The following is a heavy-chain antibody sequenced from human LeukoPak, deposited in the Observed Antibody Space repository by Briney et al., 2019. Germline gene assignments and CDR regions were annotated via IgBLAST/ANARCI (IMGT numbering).Heavy chain of an antibody. CDR3: ASSPYGKYSSGWYGFDY. V-gene: IGHV4-61*02. Sequence: SETLSLTCTVSGSSISSGSYYWSWIRQPAGKGLEWIGRIYTSGSTNYNPSLKSRVTISVDTSKNQFSLKLSSVTAADTAVYYCASSPYGKYSSGWYGFDYWGQGTLVTVSS. J-gene: IGHJ4*02. CDR1: GSSISSGSYY. CDR2: IYTSGST. D-gene: IGHD6-19*01.